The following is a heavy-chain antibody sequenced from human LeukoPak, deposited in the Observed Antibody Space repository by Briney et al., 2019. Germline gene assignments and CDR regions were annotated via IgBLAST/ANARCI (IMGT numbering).Heavy chain of an antibody. D-gene: IGHD6-13*01. V-gene: IGHV1-69*04. CDR3: ARESFSDSSSWNYFDY. CDR1: GGTFSSYA. Sequence: GASVKVSCKASGGTFSSYAISWVRQAPGQGLEWMGRIIPMLGIVNYAQKFQGRVTITADKSTSTAYMELSSLRSEDTAVYYCARESFSDSSSWNYFDYWGQGTLVTVSS. J-gene: IGHJ4*02. CDR2: IIPMLGIV.